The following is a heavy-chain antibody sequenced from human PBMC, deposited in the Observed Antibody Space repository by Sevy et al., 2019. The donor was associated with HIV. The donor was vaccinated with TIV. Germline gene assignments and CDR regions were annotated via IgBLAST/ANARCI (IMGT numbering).Heavy chain of an antibody. CDR3: ASYTTGSRGDY. CDR1: GYSITRYY. J-gene: IGHJ4*02. CDR2: INPSDGGT. Sequence: ASVKVSCKASGYSITRYYMHWVRQAPGQGLEWMGTINPSDGGTTYAQKFQGRVTMTTNTSTSTVYMELSSLRCEDTAVYYCASYTTGSRGDYWGQGTLVTVSS. V-gene: IGHV1-46*01. D-gene: IGHD1-1*01.